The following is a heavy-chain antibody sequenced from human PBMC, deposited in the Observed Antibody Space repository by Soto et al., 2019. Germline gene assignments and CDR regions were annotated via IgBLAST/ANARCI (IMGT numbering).Heavy chain of an antibody. D-gene: IGHD4-17*01. CDR1: GFTFSSYA. CDR3: AKGRDHTYYYGDYVGFDY. J-gene: IGHJ4*02. Sequence: GGSLRLSCAASGFTFSSYAMSWVRQAPGKGLEWVSAISGSGGSTYYADSVKGRFTISRDNSKNTLYLQMNSLRAEDTAVYYCAKGRDHTYYYGDYVGFDYRGQGTLVTVSS. V-gene: IGHV3-23*01. CDR2: ISGSGGST.